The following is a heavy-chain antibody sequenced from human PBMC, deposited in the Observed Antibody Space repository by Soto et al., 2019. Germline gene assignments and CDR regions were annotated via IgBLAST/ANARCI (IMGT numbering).Heavy chain of an antibody. CDR1: GYTFTSYW. D-gene: IGHD6-19*01. Sequence: GESLKISCETSGYTFTSYWIGWVRLTPAKGLEWMGIIYPGDSDTKYSPSLQGQVTISADTSISTAYLQWTSLKASDTAMYYCARSRRGAYSSGWYSPSGYYNYGIDVWGQGTKVTVSS. J-gene: IGHJ6*02. CDR2: IYPGDSDT. CDR3: ARSRRGAYSSGWYSPSGYYNYGIDV. V-gene: IGHV5-51*01.